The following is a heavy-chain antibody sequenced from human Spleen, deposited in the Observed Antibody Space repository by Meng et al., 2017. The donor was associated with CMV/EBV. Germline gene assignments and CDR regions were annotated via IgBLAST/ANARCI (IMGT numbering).Heavy chain of an antibody. CDR2: IYHSGTT. Sequence: SETLSLTCTVSGVSISGYFWSWIRQSPGKGLEWIGYIYHSGTTNYNPSLKSRVTISADTSKNQFSLRLSSVTAADTAVYYCARGRIALSVNDGMDVWGQGTTVTVSS. J-gene: IGHJ6*02. V-gene: IGHV4-59*01. D-gene: IGHD6-13*01. CDR1: GVSISGYF. CDR3: ARGRIALSVNDGMDV.